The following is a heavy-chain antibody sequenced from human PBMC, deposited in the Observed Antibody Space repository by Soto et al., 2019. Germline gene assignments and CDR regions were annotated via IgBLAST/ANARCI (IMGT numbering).Heavy chain of an antibody. CDR3: AHYDCGDEGFRRWFDP. Sequence: QVQLQESGPGLVTPSETLSLTCSVSGGSLTSGGSCWSWIRQHPGKGLAWIGYFYFNGNIYYNPSLRSRVTVSVDTSKHQFSLKLRSVTAADTAVYFCAHYDCGDEGFRRWFDPWGQGILVTVSS. V-gene: IGHV4-31*03. CDR2: FYFNGNI. D-gene: IGHD4-17*01. CDR1: GGSLTSGGSC. J-gene: IGHJ5*02.